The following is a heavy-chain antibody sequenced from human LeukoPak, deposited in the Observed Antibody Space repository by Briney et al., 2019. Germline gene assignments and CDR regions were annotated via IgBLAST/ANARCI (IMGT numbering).Heavy chain of an antibody. Sequence: ASVKVSCKASGYTFTSYDINWARQATGQGLEWMGWMNPNSGNTGYAQKFRGRVTLTRNTSISTAYMELSSLRSEDTAVYYCARANNWNRDNAFDIWGQGTMVTVSS. CDR2: MNPNSGNT. CDR3: ARANNWNRDNAFDI. CDR1: GYTFTSYD. D-gene: IGHD1-1*01. V-gene: IGHV1-8*01. J-gene: IGHJ3*02.